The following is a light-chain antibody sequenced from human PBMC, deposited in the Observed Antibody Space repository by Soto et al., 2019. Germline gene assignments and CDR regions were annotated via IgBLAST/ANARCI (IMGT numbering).Light chain of an antibody. J-gene: IGLJ2*01. CDR3: NSYTSRGTVL. CDR1: SSDVGGYDY. CDR2: DVS. V-gene: IGLV2-14*01. Sequence: QSALTQPASVSGSPGQSITISCTGTSSDVGGYDYVSWYQQHPDKAPKLIIYDVSDRPSGVSSRFSCSKSGNTASLTISGLQPEDEADYYCNSYTSRGTVLFGGGTKLTVL.